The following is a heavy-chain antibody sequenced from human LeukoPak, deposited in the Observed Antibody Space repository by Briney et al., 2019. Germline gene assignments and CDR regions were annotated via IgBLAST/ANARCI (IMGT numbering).Heavy chain of an antibody. CDR3: ARDVDFDS. Sequence: GGSLILSCASSGFTFRSYWMHWVRQGPGKGRMWVSRINSDATSTTYADSVKGRFTISRDNAKNTLYLQMDSLTAEDSGVYYCARDVDFDSWGQGTLVTVSS. J-gene: IGHJ4*02. CDR2: INSDATST. CDR1: GFTFRSYW. V-gene: IGHV3-74*01.